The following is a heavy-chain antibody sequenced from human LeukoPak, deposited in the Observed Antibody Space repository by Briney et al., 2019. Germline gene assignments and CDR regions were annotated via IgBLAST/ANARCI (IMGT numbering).Heavy chain of an antibody. Sequence: GGSLRLSCAASEFTFSNYGMHWVRQAPGKGLEWATFVRSNGNDKYYADSVKGRFTISRDNSKNTLYLQMNGLRTEDTAIYYCATAGLDYWGQGSLVTVSS. V-gene: IGHV3-30*02. CDR3: ATAGLDY. J-gene: IGHJ4*02. CDR2: VRSNGNDK. D-gene: IGHD2-21*02. CDR1: EFTFSNYG.